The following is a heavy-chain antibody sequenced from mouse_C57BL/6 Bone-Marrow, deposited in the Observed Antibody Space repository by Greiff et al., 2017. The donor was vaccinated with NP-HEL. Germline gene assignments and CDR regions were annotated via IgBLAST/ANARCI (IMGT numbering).Heavy chain of an antibody. V-gene: IGHV1-63*01. J-gene: IGHJ1*03. Sequence: QVQLQQSGAELVRPGTSVKMSCKASGYTFTNYWIGWAKQRPGHGLEWIGDIYPGGGYTNYNEKFKGKATLTADKSSSTAYMQFSSLTSEDSAIYYCARRADYYGSSSDWYFDVWGTGTTVTVSS. CDR1: GYTFTNYW. CDR2: IYPGGGYT. CDR3: ARRADYYGSSSDWYFDV. D-gene: IGHD1-1*01.